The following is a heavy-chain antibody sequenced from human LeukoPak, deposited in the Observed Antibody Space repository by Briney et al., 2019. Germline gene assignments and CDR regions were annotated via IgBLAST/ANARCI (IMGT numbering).Heavy chain of an antibody. CDR1: GFSLSSFQ. V-gene: IGHV3-48*03. D-gene: IGHD2-8*01. Sequence: ETGGSLRLSCAASGFSLSSFQMNWVRQAPGKRLEWISYISDSGTTEYYADSVKGRFTISRDNAKNSLYLQMNSLTGEDTALYYCARDGTTNRYNWFDSWGQGTLVTVSS. CDR2: ISDSGTTE. CDR3: ARDGTTNRYNWFDS. J-gene: IGHJ5*01.